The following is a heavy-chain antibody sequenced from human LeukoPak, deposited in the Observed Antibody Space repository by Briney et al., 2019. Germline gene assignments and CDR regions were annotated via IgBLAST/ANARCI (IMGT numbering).Heavy chain of an antibody. D-gene: IGHD1-26*01. CDR1: GGSISSNKYC. Sequence: TTSETLFLTCTVSGGSISSNKYCWGWIRQPPGKGLEWIGSIYYSGSTYYNPTLKSRVTIFVDTSKNQFSLKLSSVTAADTAVYYCATPYSGGYQGLDIWGQGTMVTVSS. J-gene: IGHJ3*02. CDR2: IYYSGST. CDR3: ATPYSGGYQGLDI. V-gene: IGHV4-39*01.